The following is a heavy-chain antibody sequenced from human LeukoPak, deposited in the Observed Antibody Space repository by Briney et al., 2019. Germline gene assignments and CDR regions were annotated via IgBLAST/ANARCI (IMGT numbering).Heavy chain of an antibody. CDR3: ARDMYYGSGRHSPWFDP. CDR1: GFTFSNYA. V-gene: IGHV3-64*01. Sequence: GGSLRLSCAASGFTFSNYAMHWVRQAPGKGLEYVSAISSNGGSTYYANSVEGRFTISRDNSKSTLYLQMGSLRAEDMAVYYCARDMYYGSGRHSPWFDPWGQGTLVTVSP. D-gene: IGHD3-10*01. CDR2: ISSNGGST. J-gene: IGHJ5*02.